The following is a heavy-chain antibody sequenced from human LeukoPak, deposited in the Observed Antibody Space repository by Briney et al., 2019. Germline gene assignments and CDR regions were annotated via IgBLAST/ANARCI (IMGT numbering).Heavy chain of an antibody. D-gene: IGHD6-13*01. CDR3: ARNPFREHSTSWNNWFDP. CDR1: AGTFSSFA. CDR2: IIPVLGTA. V-gene: IGHV1-69*05. Sequence: ASVKVSCKASAGTFSSFAISWVRQAPGQGLEWMGGIIPVLGTARNAQKFQGRVTIITDESTRTAYMELSSLRSEDTAVYYCARNPFREHSTSWNNWFDPWGQGTLVTVSS. J-gene: IGHJ5*02.